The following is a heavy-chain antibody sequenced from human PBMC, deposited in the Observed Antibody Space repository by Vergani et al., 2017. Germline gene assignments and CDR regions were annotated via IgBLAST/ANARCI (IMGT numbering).Heavy chain of an antibody. V-gene: IGHV3-21*01. CDR2: ISSGSSYI. CDR3: ARDLTRYSTASRRYFDY. J-gene: IGHJ4*02. Sequence: EVQLVESGGGLVTPGESPRLSCVASGFTFGSCSMIWVRQAPGKGLEWVSSISSGSSYIYYADSVKGRFTISRDNAKNSLYLQMNSLRAEDTAVYYCARDLTRYSTASRRYFDYWGQGTLVTVSS. CDR1: GFTFGSCS. D-gene: IGHD5-12*01.